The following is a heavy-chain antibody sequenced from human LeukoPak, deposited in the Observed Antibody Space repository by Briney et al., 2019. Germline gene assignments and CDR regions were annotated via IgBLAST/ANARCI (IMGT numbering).Heavy chain of an antibody. V-gene: IGHV4-4*07. Sequence: SETLSLTCTVSGGSISSFYWTWIRQPAGKGLQWIGRIYTSGRTNYNPSLKSRVTISVDTSKNQFSLKLNSVTAADTAVYYCARDWSGYYGSGRNYYYYYGMDVWGQGTTVTVSS. J-gene: IGHJ6*02. CDR1: GGSISSFY. D-gene: IGHD3-10*01. CDR2: IYTSGRT. CDR3: ARDWSGYYGSGRNYYYYYGMDV.